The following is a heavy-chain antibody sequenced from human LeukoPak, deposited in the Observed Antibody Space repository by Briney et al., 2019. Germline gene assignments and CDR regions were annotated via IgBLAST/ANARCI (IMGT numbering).Heavy chain of an antibody. Sequence: SGTLSLTCTVSGGSISSGGYYWSWIRQHPGKGLEWIGYIYYSGSTYYNVSLKSRVTISVDTSKNQFSLKLSSVTAADTAVYYCAGVSWDYNFDYWGQGTLVTVSS. CDR3: AGVSWDYNFDY. CDR1: GGSISSGGYY. V-gene: IGHV4-31*03. D-gene: IGHD1-26*01. J-gene: IGHJ4*02. CDR2: IYYSGST.